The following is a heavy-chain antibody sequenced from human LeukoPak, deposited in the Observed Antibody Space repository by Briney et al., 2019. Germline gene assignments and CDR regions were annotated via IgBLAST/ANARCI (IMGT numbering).Heavy chain of an antibody. CDR1: GIMFSSNW. Sequence: GGSLRLSCAASGIMFSSNWMSWVRLAPGKGLEWVANIKEDGTETYYVDSVKGRFTISRDNAKNSLYLQMNSLRVEDTAVYYCAKEGRSLQTYWGQGTLVTVSS. J-gene: IGHJ4*02. CDR3: AKEGRSLQTY. V-gene: IGHV3-7*03. D-gene: IGHD5-24*01. CDR2: IKEDGTET.